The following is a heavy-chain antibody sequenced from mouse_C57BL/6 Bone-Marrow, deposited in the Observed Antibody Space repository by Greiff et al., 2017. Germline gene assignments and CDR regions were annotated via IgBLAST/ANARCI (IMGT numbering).Heavy chain of an antibody. D-gene: IGHD2-4*01. Sequence: EVQLQQSGAELVKPGASVKLSCTASGFNIKDSYRPWVKQRTEQGLEGIGRIDPEDGETKYAPKFQGKATITADTSSNTAYLQLSSLTSEDTAVYYCARERITRQGGFAYWGQGTLVTVSA. CDR2: IDPEDGET. V-gene: IGHV14-2*01. CDR3: ARERITRQGGFAY. J-gene: IGHJ3*01. CDR1: GFNIKDSY.